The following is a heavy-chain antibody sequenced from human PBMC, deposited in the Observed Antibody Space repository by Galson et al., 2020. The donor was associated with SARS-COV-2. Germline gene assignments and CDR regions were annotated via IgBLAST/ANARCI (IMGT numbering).Heavy chain of an antibody. CDR3: ARLPVVRGVDY. J-gene: IGHJ4*02. V-gene: IGHV4-59*01. CDR2: VYYGGKT. CDR1: GGSINIYY. D-gene: IGHD3-10*01. Sequence: SETLSLTCAVSGGSINIYYWSWIRQPPGKGLEWIGYVYYGGKTNYNPSLKSRVTISVDTSKSQISLTLSSVTAADTAVYYCARLPVVRGVDYWGQGIPVTVSS.